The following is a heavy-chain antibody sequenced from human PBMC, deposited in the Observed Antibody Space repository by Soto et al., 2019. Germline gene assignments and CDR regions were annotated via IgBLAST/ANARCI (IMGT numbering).Heavy chain of an antibody. CDR1: CGSISRYY. V-gene: IGHV4-4*07. CDR3: AGIREDIYYGMDV. Sequence: SSAPLSITRSVSCGSISRYYWNWIRQPAGKGLEWIGRIYSRGDTTYNPSLKSRVTMLVDTSKNEFSLTLNSVTAADTAVYYCAGIREDIYYGMDVWGPGSTVT. D-gene: IGHD2-15*01. CDR2: IYSRGDT. J-gene: IGHJ6*02.